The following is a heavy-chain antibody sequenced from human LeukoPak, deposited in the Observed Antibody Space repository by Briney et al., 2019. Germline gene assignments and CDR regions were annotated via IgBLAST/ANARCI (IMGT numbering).Heavy chain of an antibody. CDR1: RFTFSNYC. Sequence: GGSLRLSCAASRFTFSNYCMHWVRQAPGKGLVWVSRINSDGSSISYADSVKGRFTISRANAKNMLYLQMNSLRAEDTSVYYCARRAGALGAFDYWGQGTLVTVSS. V-gene: IGHV3-74*01. CDR3: ARRAGALGAFDY. D-gene: IGHD3-10*01. CDR2: INSDGSSI. J-gene: IGHJ4*02.